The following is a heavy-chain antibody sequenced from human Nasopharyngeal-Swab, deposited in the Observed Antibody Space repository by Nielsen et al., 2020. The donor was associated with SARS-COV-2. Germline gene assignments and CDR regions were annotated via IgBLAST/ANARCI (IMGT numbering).Heavy chain of an antibody. V-gene: IGHV3-74*01. Sequence: GESLKISCAASGFTLSTYRMNWFRQAPGKGLVWVSRIDSDGYNANYADSVRGRFTISRDNAKNTLYLQMSSLRADDTAVYYCARDLPRGYSPDYWGQGTLVTVSS. CDR3: ARDLPRGYSPDY. CDR1: GFTLSTYR. J-gene: IGHJ4*02. CDR2: IDSDGYNA. D-gene: IGHD1-1*01.